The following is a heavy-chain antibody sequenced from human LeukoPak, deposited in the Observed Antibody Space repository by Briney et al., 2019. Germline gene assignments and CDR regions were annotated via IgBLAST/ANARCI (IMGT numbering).Heavy chain of an antibody. CDR2: INPNSGST. D-gene: IGHD5-24*01. CDR1: GYTFTGYY. CDR3: ARDPRWLQGYFQH. Sequence: ASVKVSCKASGYTFTGYYMHWVRQAPGQGLEWMGRINPNSGSTNYAQKFQGRVTMTRDTSISTAYMELSRLRSDDTAVYYCARDPRWLQGYFQHWGQGTLVTVSS. J-gene: IGHJ1*01. V-gene: IGHV1-2*06.